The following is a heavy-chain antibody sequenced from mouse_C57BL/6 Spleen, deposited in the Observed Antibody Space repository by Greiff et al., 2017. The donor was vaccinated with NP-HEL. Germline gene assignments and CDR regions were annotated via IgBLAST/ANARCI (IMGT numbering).Heavy chain of an antibody. Sequence: LVESGAELVRPGASVTLSCKASGYTFTDYEMRWVKQTPVHGLEWIGAIDPETGGTAYNQKFKGKAILTADKSSSTAYMELRSLTSEDSAVYYCTRKFPIYYDYDYYAMDYWGQGTSVTVSS. CDR1: GYTFTDYE. CDR2: IDPETGGT. J-gene: IGHJ4*01. V-gene: IGHV1-15*01. CDR3: TRKFPIYYDYDYYAMDY. D-gene: IGHD2-4*01.